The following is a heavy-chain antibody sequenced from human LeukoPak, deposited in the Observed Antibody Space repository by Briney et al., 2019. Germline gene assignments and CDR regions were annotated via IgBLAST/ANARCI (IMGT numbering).Heavy chain of an antibody. CDR2: INPSGGST. CDR1: GYTFTSYY. D-gene: IGHD3-3*01. Sequence: ASVKVSCKASGYTFTSYYMHWVRQAPGQGLEWMGIINPSGGSTSYAQKFQGRVTMTRDTSTSTVYMEPSSLRSEDTAVYYCARDRSLEWTLDYWGQGTLVTVSS. V-gene: IGHV1-46*01. J-gene: IGHJ4*02. CDR3: ARDRSLEWTLDY.